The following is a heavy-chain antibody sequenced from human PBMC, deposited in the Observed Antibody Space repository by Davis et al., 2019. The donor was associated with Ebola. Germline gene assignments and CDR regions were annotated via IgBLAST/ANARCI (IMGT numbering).Heavy chain of an antibody. V-gene: IGHV3-30*04. Sequence: GESLKISCAASGFTFNSHAMHWVRQAPGKGLEWVAVISSDGSRKFYAESVKGQFTISRDNSKNTLYLQMNSLRAEDTAVYYCAKAGHCGNYCSFDSWGQGTLVTVSS. CDR1: GFTFNSHA. D-gene: IGHD1-26*01. CDR2: ISSDGSRK. CDR3: AKAGHCGNYCSFDS. J-gene: IGHJ4*02.